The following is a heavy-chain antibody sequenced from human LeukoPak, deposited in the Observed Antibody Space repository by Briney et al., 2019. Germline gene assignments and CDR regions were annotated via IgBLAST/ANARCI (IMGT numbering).Heavy chain of an antibody. CDR2: TRNKANSYTT. CDR1: GFTFSDHY. J-gene: IGHJ4*02. V-gene: IGHV3-72*01. CDR3: ARAAMVGGVDYFDS. D-gene: IGHD3-10*01. Sequence: GGSLRLSCAASGFTFSDHYMDWVRQAPGKGLEWVGRTRNKANSYTTEYAASVKGRFTISRDDSKNSLNLQMNSLKTEDTAVYYCARAAMVGGVDYFDSWGQGTLVTVSS.